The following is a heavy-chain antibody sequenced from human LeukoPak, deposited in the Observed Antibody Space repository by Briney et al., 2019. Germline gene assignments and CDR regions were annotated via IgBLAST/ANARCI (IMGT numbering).Heavy chain of an antibody. CDR2: IHPDSGGS. CDR3: ARGLSSSWYDRTSWFDP. D-gene: IGHD6-13*01. CDR1: GYTFTGYY. V-gene: IGHV1-2*02. Sequence: ASVKVSCKASGYTFTGYYIHWVRQSPGQGLEWMGWIHPDSGGSNCAQKFQGRVTLTRDTSISTAYMELSRLRSDDTAVYYCARGLSSSWYDRTSWFDPWGQGTLVTVSS. J-gene: IGHJ5*02.